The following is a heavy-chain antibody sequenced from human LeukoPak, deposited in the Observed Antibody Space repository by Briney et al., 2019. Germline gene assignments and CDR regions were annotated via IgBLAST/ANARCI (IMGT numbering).Heavy chain of an antibody. V-gene: IGHV4-39*01. CDR3: ARYSPRLYYFDY. Sequence: SETLSLTCTVSGGSISSYYWSWIRQPPGKGLEWIGSIYYSGSTYYNPSLKSRVTISVDTSKNQFSLKLSSVTAADTAVYYCARYSPRLYYFDYWGQGTLVTVSS. CDR1: GGSISSYY. D-gene: IGHD2-21*01. J-gene: IGHJ4*02. CDR2: IYYSGST.